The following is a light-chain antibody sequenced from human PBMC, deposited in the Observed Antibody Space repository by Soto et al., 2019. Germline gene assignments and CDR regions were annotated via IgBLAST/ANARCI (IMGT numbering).Light chain of an antibody. CDR2: DAS. CDR3: QQRYSWPPIT. CDR1: QSVSSSY. Sequence: EIVLTQSPATLSLSPGERATLSCRASQSVSSSYLAWYQQKPGQAPRLLISDASNRATGIPARFSGSGSGTDFTLTISSLEPEDFAVYYCQQRYSWPPITFGQGTRLEIK. V-gene: IGKV3-11*01. J-gene: IGKJ5*01.